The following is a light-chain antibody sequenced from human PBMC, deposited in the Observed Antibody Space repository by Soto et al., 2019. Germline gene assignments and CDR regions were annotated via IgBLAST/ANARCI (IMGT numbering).Light chain of an antibody. J-gene: IGLJ1*01. CDR2: EVV. V-gene: IGLV2-8*01. CDR3: YLYAASNNYV. Sequence: QSALTQPPAASGSPGQSVTISCTGTKNDIGVYDFVSWYQHHPGKAPRLIIYEVVQRPSGVPDRFSGSKSGNTASLPVSGLQAADEADYFCYLYAASNNYVLGIGPQVT. CDR1: KNDIGVYDF.